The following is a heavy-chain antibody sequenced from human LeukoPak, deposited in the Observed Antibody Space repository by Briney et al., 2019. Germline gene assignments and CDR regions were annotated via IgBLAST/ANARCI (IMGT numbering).Heavy chain of an antibody. CDR2: IYYSGST. CDR3: ARDGVVPARYYFDY. Sequence: PSETLSLTCAVYGGSFSGYYGSWIRQPPGKGLEWIGYIYYSGSTNYNPSLKSRVTISVDTSKNQFSLKLSSVTAADTAVYYCARDGVVPARYYFDYWGQGTLVTVSS. CDR1: GGSFSGYY. V-gene: IGHV4-59*01. J-gene: IGHJ4*02. D-gene: IGHD3-3*01.